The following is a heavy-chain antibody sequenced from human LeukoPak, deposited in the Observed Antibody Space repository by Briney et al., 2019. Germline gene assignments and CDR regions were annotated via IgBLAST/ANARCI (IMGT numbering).Heavy chain of an antibody. Sequence: ASVKVSCKVSGYTLTELSMHWVRQAPGKGLEWMGGFDPEDGETIYAQKFQGRVTMTEDTSTDTAYMELNNLKSEDTAIYYCFKFAAGPDPYYPWGQGTLVTVSS. D-gene: IGHD6-25*01. CDR2: FDPEDGET. J-gene: IGHJ5*02. CDR3: FKFAAGPDPYYP. CDR1: GYTLTELS. V-gene: IGHV1-24*01.